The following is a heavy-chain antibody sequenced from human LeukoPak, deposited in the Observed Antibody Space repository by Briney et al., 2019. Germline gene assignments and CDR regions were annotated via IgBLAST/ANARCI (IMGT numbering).Heavy chain of an antibody. CDR3: ARALRWPQNWGGGFDY. Sequence: AETRTLTCTVSGGAFSSYDWSWIRQPPGKGLEGIGDISYSGSTNSNPSLKSRVTISVDTSKNQFSLKLSSVTAADSAVYYCARALRWPQNWGGGFDYWGQGTLVTVSS. D-gene: IGHD5-24*01. V-gene: IGHV4-59*01. J-gene: IGHJ4*02. CDR2: ISYSGST. CDR1: GGAFSSYD.